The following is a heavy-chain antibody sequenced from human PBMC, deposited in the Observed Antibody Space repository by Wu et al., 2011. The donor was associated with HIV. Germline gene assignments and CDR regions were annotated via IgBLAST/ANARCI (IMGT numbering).Heavy chain of an antibody. V-gene: IGHV1-24*01. Sequence: QVQVVQSGAEVKKPGSSVKVSCKASGGSFSSYAVSWVRQAPGKGLEWMGSFDPEDDETIYAQKFQGRVTMTEDTSTDTAYMELSSLRSEDTAVYYCASQSYDFYPDWGQGTLVTVSS. CDR2: FDPEDDET. CDR1: GGSFSSYA. D-gene: IGHD3-3*01. CDR3: ASQSYDFYPD. J-gene: IGHJ4*02.